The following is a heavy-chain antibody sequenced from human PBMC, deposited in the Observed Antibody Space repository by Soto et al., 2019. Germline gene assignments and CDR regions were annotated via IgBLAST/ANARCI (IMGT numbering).Heavy chain of an antibody. J-gene: IGHJ6*02. CDR1: GFTFSSYG. D-gene: IGHD4-17*01. Sequence: VGSLRLSCAASGFTFSSYGMHWVRQAPGKGLEWVAVISYDGSNKYYADSVKGRFTISRDNSKNTLYLQMNSLRAEDTAVYYCAKDYGGSSYYYYGMDVWGQGTTVTVSS. CDR3: AKDYGGSSYYYYGMDV. CDR2: ISYDGSNK. V-gene: IGHV3-30*18.